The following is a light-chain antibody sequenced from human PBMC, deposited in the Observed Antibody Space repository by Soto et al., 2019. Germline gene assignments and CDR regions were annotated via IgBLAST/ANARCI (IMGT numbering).Light chain of an antibody. Sequence: EIVLTQSPGTLSLSPGERATLSCRASQSVSRSYFAWYQQRFGQAPRLLIYGASSRATGIPDRFSGSGSGTDFTLTISRLEPEDFAVYYCQQYGSSSCTFGQGPKVEIK. CDR1: QSVSRSY. V-gene: IGKV3-20*01. CDR3: QQYGSSSCT. J-gene: IGKJ1*01. CDR2: GAS.